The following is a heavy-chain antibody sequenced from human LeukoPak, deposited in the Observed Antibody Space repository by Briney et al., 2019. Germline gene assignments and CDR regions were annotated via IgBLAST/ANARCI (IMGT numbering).Heavy chain of an antibody. CDR2: IYYSGST. CDR3: ARAVDTAMVGIDV. D-gene: IGHD5-18*01. CDR1: GGSISSYY. J-gene: IGHJ6*02. Sequence: WETLSLTCTVSGGSISSYYWSWIRQPPGKALEWIEYIYYSGSTNYNPSLKSRVTISVDTSKNQFSLKLNSVTAADTAVYYCARAVDTAMVGIDVWGQGTTVTVSS. V-gene: IGHV4-59*01.